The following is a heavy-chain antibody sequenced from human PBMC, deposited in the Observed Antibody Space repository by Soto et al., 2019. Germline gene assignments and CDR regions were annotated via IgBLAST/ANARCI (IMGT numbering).Heavy chain of an antibody. CDR1: GVDFRGSY. V-gene: IGHV3-11*01. D-gene: IGHD3-16*02. Sequence: GGSLRLSCVGSGVDFRGSYRNWIRQAPGKGLEWISYISDTGRTIHYADSVKGRFVISRDNSRDSLYLQMNDLRADDTAIYYCAGFKEGKIVGLRWLDPWGQGTRVTVSS. J-gene: IGHJ5*02. CDR3: AGFKEGKIVGLRWLDP. CDR2: ISDTGRTI.